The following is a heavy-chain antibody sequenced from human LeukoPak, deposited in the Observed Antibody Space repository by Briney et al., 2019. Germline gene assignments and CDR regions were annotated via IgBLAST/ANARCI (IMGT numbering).Heavy chain of an antibody. CDR1: GFTLSSYE. CDR3: ARTYCSGGSCYFGFGMDV. D-gene: IGHD2-15*01. J-gene: IGHJ6*02. V-gene: IGHV3-48*03. Sequence: GGSLRLSCAASGFTLSSYEVNWVRQAPGKGLEWVSYISTSGSTKYYADSVKGRFTISRDNAENSLYLQMNSLRAEDTAVYYCARTYCSGGSCYFGFGMDVWGQGTTVTVSS. CDR2: ISTSGSTK.